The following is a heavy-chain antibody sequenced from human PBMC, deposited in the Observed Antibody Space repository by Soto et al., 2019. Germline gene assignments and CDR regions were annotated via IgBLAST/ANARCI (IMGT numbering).Heavy chain of an antibody. CDR1: GGSISSYY. CDR2: IYYSGST. Sequence: QVQLQESGPGLVKPSETLSLTCTVSGGSISSYYWSWIRQPPGKGLEWIGYIYYSGSTNYNPSLKSRGTISVDTSKNQFSLKLSSVTAADTALYYCARAVVEMATITVWWRGWWFDPWGQGTLVTVSS. D-gene: IGHD5-12*01. CDR3: ARAVVEMATITVWWRGWWFDP. J-gene: IGHJ5*02. V-gene: IGHV4-59*01.